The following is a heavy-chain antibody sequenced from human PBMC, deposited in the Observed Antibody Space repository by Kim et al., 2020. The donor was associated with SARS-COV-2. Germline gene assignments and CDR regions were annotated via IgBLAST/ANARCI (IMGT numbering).Heavy chain of an antibody. CDR1: GGSTNTYY. J-gene: IGHJ4*02. Sequence: SETLSLTCTVSGGSTNTYYWTWIRQPAGKTLEWIGRIYSNEITNYNPSLNIRVTMSIDTSKTLFSLTLRSVTAAATAVYDCARDIGAGGSSDYWGPG. D-gene: IGHD3-10*01. CDR3: ARDIGAGGSSDY. V-gene: IGHV4-4*07. CDR2: IYSNEIT.